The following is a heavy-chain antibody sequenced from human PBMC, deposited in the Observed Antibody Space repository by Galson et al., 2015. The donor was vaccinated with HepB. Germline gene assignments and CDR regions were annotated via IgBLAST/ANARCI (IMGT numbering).Heavy chain of an antibody. J-gene: IGHJ4*02. CDR2: ISSSGSTI. Sequence: SLRLSCAASGFTFSSYEMNWVRQAPGKGLEWVSYISSSGSTIYYADSVKGRFTISRDNAKNSLYLQMNSLRAEDTAVYYCARENQQLVPDYWGQRTLVTVSS. CDR1: GFTFSSYE. D-gene: IGHD6-13*01. CDR3: ARENQQLVPDY. V-gene: IGHV3-48*03.